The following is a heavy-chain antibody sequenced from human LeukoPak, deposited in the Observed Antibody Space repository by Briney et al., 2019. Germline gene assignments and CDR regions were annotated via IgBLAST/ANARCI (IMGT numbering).Heavy chain of an antibody. CDR3: ARVITDFAFDI. D-gene: IGHD3-16*01. J-gene: IGHJ3*02. CDR1: GFTFSSYE. CDR2: IYNGGGA. V-gene: IGHV3-53*01. Sequence: GGSLRLSCAASGFTFSSYEMNWVRQAPGKGPEWVSIIYNGGGAYYADSVKGRFTISRDNSKNMVYFQMNSLRVEDTAMYYCARVITDFAFDIWGQGTMVTVSS.